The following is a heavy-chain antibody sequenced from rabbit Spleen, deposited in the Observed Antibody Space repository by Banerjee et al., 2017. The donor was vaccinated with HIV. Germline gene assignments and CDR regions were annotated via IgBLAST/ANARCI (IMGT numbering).Heavy chain of an antibody. D-gene: IGHD8-1*01. CDR1: GFSFSDRDV. V-gene: IGHV1S45*01. Sequence: QEQLEESGGGLVKPEKSLTLTCKASGFSFSDRDVMCWVRQAPGKGLEWIGCINTATGKAVYASWAKGRFTISKTSSTTVTLQMTSLTVADTATYFCARDTGSSFSTYGMDLWGQGTLVTVS. CDR3: ARDTGSSFSTYGMDL. CDR2: INTATGKA. J-gene: IGHJ6*01.